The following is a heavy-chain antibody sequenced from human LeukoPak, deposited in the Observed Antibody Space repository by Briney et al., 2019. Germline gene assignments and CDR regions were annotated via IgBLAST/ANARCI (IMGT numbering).Heavy chain of an antibody. Sequence: PSETLSLTCTVSGGSISSSSYYWGWIRQPPGKGLEWIGEMNHSGSTNYNPSLKSRVTISVDTSKNQFSLKLSSVTAADTAVYYCARHRIQYYYGSGAPFDYWGQGTLVTVSS. J-gene: IGHJ4*02. CDR2: MNHSGST. CDR3: ARHRIQYYYGSGAPFDY. D-gene: IGHD3-10*01. CDR1: GGSISSSSYY. V-gene: IGHV4-39*01.